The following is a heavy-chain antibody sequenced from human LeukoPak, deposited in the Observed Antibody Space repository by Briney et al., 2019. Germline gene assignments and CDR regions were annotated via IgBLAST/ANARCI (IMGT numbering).Heavy chain of an antibody. CDR2: ISYDGST. J-gene: IGHJ5*02. CDR3: TRDPGGGGARGHNWFDP. CDR1: GFTFGSYW. V-gene: IGHV3-74*01. D-gene: IGHD2-21*01. Sequence: GGSLRLSCVASGFTFGSYWMHWVRQGPGKGLEWVSRISYDGSTHYADFVKGRFTISRDNAKDTLYLQLNSLRVDDTAMYFCTRDPGGGGARGHNWFDPWGQGTLVTVSS.